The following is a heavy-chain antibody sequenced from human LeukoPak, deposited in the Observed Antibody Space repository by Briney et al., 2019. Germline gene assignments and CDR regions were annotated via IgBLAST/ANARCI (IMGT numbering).Heavy chain of an antibody. V-gene: IGHV3-9*01. Sequence: GGSLRLSCAASGFTFDDYAMHWVRQAPGKGLEWVSGISWNSGSIGYADSVKGRFTISRDNAKNSLYLQMNSLRAEDTALYYCAKTAAIVVVVAANDYWGQGTLVTVSS. J-gene: IGHJ4*02. CDR3: AKTAAIVVVVAANDY. CDR1: GFTFDDYA. D-gene: IGHD2-15*01. CDR2: ISWNSGSI.